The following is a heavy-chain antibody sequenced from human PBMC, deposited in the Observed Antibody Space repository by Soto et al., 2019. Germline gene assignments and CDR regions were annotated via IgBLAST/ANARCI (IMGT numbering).Heavy chain of an antibody. J-gene: IGHJ5*02. CDR1: GFSLSTSGVG. CDR2: IYWDDEK. CDR3: AHQTVTEYEFWSGYYGWFDP. D-gene: IGHD3-3*01. V-gene: IGHV2-5*02. Sequence: QITLKESGPTLVKPTQTLTLTCTFSGFSLSTSGVGVGWIRQPPGKALEWLALIYWDDEKRYSPSLKSRLTITKDTSKNQVVLTRTNMDPVDTATYYCAHQTVTEYEFWSGYYGWFDPWGQGTLVTVSS.